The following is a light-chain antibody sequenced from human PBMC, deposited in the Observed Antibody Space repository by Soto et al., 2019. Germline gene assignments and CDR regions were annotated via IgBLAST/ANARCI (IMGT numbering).Light chain of an antibody. CDR3: CSYVGGYTFVL. CDR1: RSDVGSYNS. CDR2: DVS. J-gene: IGLJ2*01. Sequence: QSALTQPRSVSGSPGQSVTISCTGTRSDVGSYNSVSWYQQHTGKATKLIIYDVSQRPSGVPDRFFGSKSGNTASLTISGLQTEDEADYHCCSYVGGYTFVLFGEGTKLTVL. V-gene: IGLV2-11*01.